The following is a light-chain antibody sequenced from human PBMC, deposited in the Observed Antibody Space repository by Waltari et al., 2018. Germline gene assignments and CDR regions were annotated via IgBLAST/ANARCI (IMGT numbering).Light chain of an antibody. V-gene: IGKV3-20*01. Sequence: EIVLTQSPGTLSLSPGERATLSCRASQSVLKYLAWYQQKPGQAPRLLIYETSIRATGIPDRFSGSGFGTDFSLTIRSLDPENFAVYFCQKYDRLPATFGQGTRVEIK. CDR3: QKYDRLPAT. CDR2: ETS. CDR1: QSVLKY. J-gene: IGKJ1*01.